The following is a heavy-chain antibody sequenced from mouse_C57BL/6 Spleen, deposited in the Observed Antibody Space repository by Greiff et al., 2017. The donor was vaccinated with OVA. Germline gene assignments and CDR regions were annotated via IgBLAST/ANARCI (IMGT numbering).Heavy chain of an antibody. CDR3: ARSGTGYAMDY. CDR1: GYTFTSYW. J-gene: IGHJ4*01. V-gene: IGHV1-69*01. CDR2: IDPSDSYT. D-gene: IGHD4-1*01. Sequence: QVHVKQPGAELVMPGASVKLSCKASGYTFTSYWMHWVKQRPGQGLEWIGEIDPSDSYTNYNQKFKGKSTLTVDKSSSTAYMQLSSLTSEDSAVYYCARSGTGYAMDYWGQGTSVTVSS.